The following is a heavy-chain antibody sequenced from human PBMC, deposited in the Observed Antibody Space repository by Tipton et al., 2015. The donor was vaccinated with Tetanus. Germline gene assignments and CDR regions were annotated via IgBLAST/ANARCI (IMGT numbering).Heavy chain of an antibody. D-gene: IGHD1-1*01. CDR2: IHPSGST. CDR3: ARCEDQYKSGNY. V-gene: IGHV4-34*01. J-gene: IGHJ4*02. CDR1: GGSFSNYY. Sequence: TLSLTCGVSGGSFSNYYWTWIRQPPGKGLEWIGEIHPSGSTDYSPSLRSRVTISGDTSKNHFSLDLMSVTAADTAIYYCARCEDQYKSGNYWGQGILVTVSS.